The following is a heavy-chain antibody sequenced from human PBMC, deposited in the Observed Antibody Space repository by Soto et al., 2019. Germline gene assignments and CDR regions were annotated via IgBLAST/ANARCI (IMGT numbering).Heavy chain of an antibody. D-gene: IGHD3-10*01. J-gene: IGHJ4*02. CDR1: EITFSNYG. V-gene: IGHV3-33*08. Sequence: QVQLVESGGGVVQPGRSLTLSCAASEITFSNYGMHWIRQAPGKGLEWVAVVWYDGTTTFYADSLQGRFTISRDNSKNTLYLQMNNLRVDDTAMYYCATVDNYCGSKIWGQGTLVTVSS. CDR3: ATVDNYCGSKI. CDR2: VWYDGTTT.